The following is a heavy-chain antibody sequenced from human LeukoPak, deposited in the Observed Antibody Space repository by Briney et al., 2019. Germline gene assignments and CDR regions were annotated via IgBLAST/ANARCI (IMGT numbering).Heavy chain of an antibody. Sequence: QAGGSLRLSCEASEFTFSSYSMNWVRQAPGKGLEWVSYISSSSSTIYYAESVKGRFTIPRDNAKNSLYLQMNSLRVEDTAVYYCARSRGNSGSYPLDYWGQGTLVTVSS. CDR3: ARSRGNSGSYPLDY. J-gene: IGHJ4*02. CDR2: ISSSSSTI. CDR1: EFTFSSYS. D-gene: IGHD1-26*01. V-gene: IGHV3-48*01.